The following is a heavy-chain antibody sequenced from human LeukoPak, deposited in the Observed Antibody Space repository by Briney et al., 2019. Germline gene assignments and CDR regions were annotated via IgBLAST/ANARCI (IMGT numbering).Heavy chain of an antibody. Sequence: PSETLSLTCAVYGGSFSGYYWSWIRQPPGKGLEWIGEINHSGSTSYNPSLKSRVTISVDTSKNQFSLKLSSVTAADTAVYYCARGDPAFDYWGQGTLVTVSS. CDR3: ARGDPAFDY. CDR2: INHSGST. CDR1: GGSFSGYY. D-gene: IGHD6-25*01. J-gene: IGHJ4*02. V-gene: IGHV4-34*01.